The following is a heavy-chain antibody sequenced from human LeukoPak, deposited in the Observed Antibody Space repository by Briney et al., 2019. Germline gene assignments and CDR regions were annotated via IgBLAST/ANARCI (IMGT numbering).Heavy chain of an antibody. CDR2: IYPGDSDT. CDR3: ASASYSSSWTFNY. Sequence: GESLKISCEGSGYSFTSYWIGWVRQMPGKGLEWMGIIYPGDSDTRYSPSSQGQVTISADKSISTAYLQWSSLKASDTAMYYCASASYSSSWTFNYWGQGTLVTVSS. D-gene: IGHD6-13*01. J-gene: IGHJ4*02. V-gene: IGHV5-51*01. CDR1: GYSFTSYW.